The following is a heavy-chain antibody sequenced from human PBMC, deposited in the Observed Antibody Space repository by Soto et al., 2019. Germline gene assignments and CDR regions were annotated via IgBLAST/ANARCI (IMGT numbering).Heavy chain of an antibody. CDR2: ISSSSSYI. Sequence: GGSLRLSCAASGFTFSSYSMNWVRQAPGKGLEWVSSISSSSSYIYYADSVKGRFTISRDNAKNSLYLQMNSLRAEDTAVYYCARDSRPYSSSSSPFDYWGQGTLVTVSS. J-gene: IGHJ4*02. D-gene: IGHD6-6*01. V-gene: IGHV3-21*01. CDR3: ARDSRPYSSSSSPFDY. CDR1: GFTFSSYS.